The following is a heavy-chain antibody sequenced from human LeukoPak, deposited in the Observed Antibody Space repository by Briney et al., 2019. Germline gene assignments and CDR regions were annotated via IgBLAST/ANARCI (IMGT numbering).Heavy chain of an antibody. J-gene: IGHJ4*02. D-gene: IGHD4-17*01. CDR1: GSSLTDYF. V-gene: IGHV4-59*01. CDR3: ARDQNFGDYTIDY. CDR2: MFNNKIS. Sequence: SETLSLTCNVCGSSLTDYFWSWIRQPPGKGLEWIGYMFNNKISNYNPSLKSRVTISIDTSKNQFSLELSAVTAADTAVYYCARDQNFGDYTIDYWGQGTLVTVSS.